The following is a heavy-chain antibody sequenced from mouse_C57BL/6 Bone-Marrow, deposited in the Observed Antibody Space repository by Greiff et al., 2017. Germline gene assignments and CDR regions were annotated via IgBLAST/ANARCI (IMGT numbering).Heavy chain of an antibody. D-gene: IGHD2-2*01. Sequence: QVQLQQSGPELVKPGASVKISCKASGYAFSSSWLNWVKQRPGKGLEWIGLIYPGDGDTNYNGKFKGKATLTADKSSSTAYMQLSSLTSEDSAVYFCARGGYDAWFAYWGQGTLVTGSA. CDR1: GYAFSSSW. J-gene: IGHJ3*01. CDR2: IYPGDGDT. V-gene: IGHV1-82*01. CDR3: ARGGYDAWFAY.